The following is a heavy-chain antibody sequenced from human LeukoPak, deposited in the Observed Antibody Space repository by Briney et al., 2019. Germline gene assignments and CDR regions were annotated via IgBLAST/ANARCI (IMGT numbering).Heavy chain of an antibody. CDR2: IYHSGST. CDR1: GGSISSGGYS. Sequence: SRTLSLTCAVSGGSISSGGYSWSWIRQPPGKGLEWIGYIYHSGSTYYNPSLKSRVTISVDRSKNQFSLKLSSVTAADTAVYYCARAPRAHCSGGSCYVDVWGQGTTVTVSS. D-gene: IGHD2-15*01. CDR3: ARAPRAHCSGGSCYVDV. J-gene: IGHJ6*02. V-gene: IGHV4-30-2*01.